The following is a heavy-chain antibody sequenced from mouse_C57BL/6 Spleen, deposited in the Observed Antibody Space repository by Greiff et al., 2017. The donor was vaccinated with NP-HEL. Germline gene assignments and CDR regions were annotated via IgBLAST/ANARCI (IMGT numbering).Heavy chain of an antibody. Sequence: EVQVVESGGGLVKPGGSLKLSCAASGFTFSSYAMSWVRQTPGKRLEWVATISAGGSYTYYPDNVKGRFTISRDNAKNNLYLQMSHLKSEDKAMYYCAREDGGLFDYWGQGTTLTVSA. D-gene: IGHD2-3*01. CDR2: ISAGGSYT. CDR3: AREDGGLFDY. V-gene: IGHV5-4*01. J-gene: IGHJ2*01. CDR1: GFTFSSYA.